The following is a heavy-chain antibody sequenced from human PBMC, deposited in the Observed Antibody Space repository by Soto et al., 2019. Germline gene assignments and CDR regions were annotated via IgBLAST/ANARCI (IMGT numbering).Heavy chain of an antibody. D-gene: IGHD3-22*01. V-gene: IGHV4-59*01. J-gene: IGHJ5*02. Sequence: QVQLQESGPGLVKPSETLSLTCTVSGGSISSGYWSWIRQPPGKGLEWIGYIYYSDSINYNPSLKCRVIISVDTSKNQFSLSLNSVTAADTAVYYCARAYYDASGYGLDPWGQGTLITVSS. CDR3: ARAYYDASGYGLDP. CDR2: IYYSDSI. CDR1: GGSISSGY.